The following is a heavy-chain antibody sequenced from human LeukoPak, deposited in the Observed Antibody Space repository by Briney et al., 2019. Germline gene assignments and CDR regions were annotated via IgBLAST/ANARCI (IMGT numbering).Heavy chain of an antibody. J-gene: IGHJ4*02. V-gene: IGHV3-23*01. CDR3: ANSGSLATYFDY. Sequence: GSLRLSCAASGFTFSSYAMSWVRQAPGKGLEWVSAISGSGGSTYYADSVKGRFTISRDNSKNTLYLQMNSLRAEDTAVYYCANSGSLATYFDYWGQGTLVTVSS. CDR2: ISGSGGST. D-gene: IGHD5-12*01. CDR1: GFTFSSYA.